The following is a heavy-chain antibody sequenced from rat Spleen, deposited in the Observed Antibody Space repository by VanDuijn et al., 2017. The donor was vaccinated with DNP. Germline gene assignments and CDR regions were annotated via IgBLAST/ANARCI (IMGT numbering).Heavy chain of an antibody. CDR2: ISPSGSRP. V-gene: IGHV5-19*01. J-gene: IGHJ2*01. Sequence: VQLRESGPGLVQPSQTLSLTCTVSGFSLTNYGVSWVRQPPGKGLEWVAAISPSGSRPYSPDSVKGRFTISRDTAKSSLYRQMNSLKSEDTATYYCTRGVYYGSSWAFDYWGHGVMVTVSS. CDR1: GFSLTNYG. CDR3: TRGVYYGSSWAFDY. D-gene: IGHD1-6*01.